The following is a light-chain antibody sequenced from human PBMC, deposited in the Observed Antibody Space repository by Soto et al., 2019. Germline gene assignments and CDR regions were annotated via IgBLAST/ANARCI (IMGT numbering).Light chain of an antibody. CDR1: QSVSSSY. J-gene: IGKJ2*01. Sequence: EIVLTQSPGTLSLSPGERATLSCRASQSVSSSYLAWYQQKPGQAPRLLIYGASSRATSSPDRFSSSGSGTDFTITISRLEPEDFAVYYCQQYGSSPQTFGQGTKLEIK. V-gene: IGKV3-20*01. CDR2: GAS. CDR3: QQYGSSPQT.